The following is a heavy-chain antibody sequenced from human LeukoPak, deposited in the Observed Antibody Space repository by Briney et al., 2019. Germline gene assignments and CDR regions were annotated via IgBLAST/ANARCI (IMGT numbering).Heavy chain of an antibody. V-gene: IGHV3-7*01. CDR3: AREGIYSSSWYSST. CDR1: GFTFNNYW. J-gene: IGHJ5*02. D-gene: IGHD6-13*01. CDR2: IKQDGSEK. Sequence: GGSLRLSCAASGFTFNNYWMSWVRQAPGKGLEWVANIKQDGSEKYYVDSVKGRFTISRDNAKKSLYLQMNSLRAEDTAVYYCAREGIYSSSWYSSTWGQGTLVTVSS.